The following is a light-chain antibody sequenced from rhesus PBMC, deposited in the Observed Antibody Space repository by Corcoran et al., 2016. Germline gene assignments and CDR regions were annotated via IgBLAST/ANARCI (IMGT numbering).Light chain of an antibody. CDR3: KHGYGTPLT. J-gene: IGKJ4*01. V-gene: IGKV1-74*01. CDR2: KAF. CDR1: ENVNNY. Sequence: DIQMTQSPSSLSASVGDRVTITCRASENVNNYLNWYQQKPGKAPKPLIYKAFTLQSGVPSRFSGSGSRTDYTFTIRSLQPKVVATYYCKHGYGTPLTFGGGTKVEIK.